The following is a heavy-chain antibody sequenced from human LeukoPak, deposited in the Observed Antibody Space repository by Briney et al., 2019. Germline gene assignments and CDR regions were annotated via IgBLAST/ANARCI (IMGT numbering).Heavy chain of an antibody. D-gene: IGHD2-21*01. V-gene: IGHV1-8*01. CDR2: MNPXXXNT. Sequence: ASVKVSCKASGYTFTSYDINWVRQATGQGLEWMGWMNPXXXNTGYAQKFQGRVTMTRSTSISTAYMELSSLRSEDTAVYYCARGRFPLYCGGDCYRAGWFDPWGQGTLVTVSS. CDR1: GYTFTSYD. CDR3: ARGRFPLYCGGDCYRAGWFDP. J-gene: IGHJ5*02.